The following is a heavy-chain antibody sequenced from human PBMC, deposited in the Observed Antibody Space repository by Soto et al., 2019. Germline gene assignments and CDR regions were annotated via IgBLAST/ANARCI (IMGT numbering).Heavy chain of an antibody. V-gene: IGHV1-3*01. CDR3: ARDRPKDYDFWSDYYHGLYYYGMDV. Sequence: ASVKVSCKASGYTFTSYAMHWVRQAPGQRLEWMGWINAGNGNTKYSQKFQGRVTITRDTSASTAYMELSSLRSEDTAVYYCARDRPKDYDFWSDYYHGLYYYGMDVWGQGTTVTVSS. CDR1: GYTFTSYA. J-gene: IGHJ6*02. CDR2: INAGNGNT. D-gene: IGHD3-3*01.